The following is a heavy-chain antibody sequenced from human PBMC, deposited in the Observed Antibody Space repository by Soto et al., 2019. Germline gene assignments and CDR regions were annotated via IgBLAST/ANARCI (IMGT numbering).Heavy chain of an antibody. J-gene: IGHJ6*03. D-gene: IGHD2-2*01. CDR3: ARGGDIVVVPAALDYYYMDV. CDR2: ISAYNGNT. Sequence: QVQLVQSGAEVKKPGASVKVSCKASGYTFTSYGISWVRQAPGHGLEWMGWISAYNGNTNYAQNLQGRATMTTATSTSTAHMELRSLRSDDTAVYYCARGGDIVVVPAALDYYYMDVWGKGTTVTVSS. V-gene: IGHV1-18*01. CDR1: GYTFTSYG.